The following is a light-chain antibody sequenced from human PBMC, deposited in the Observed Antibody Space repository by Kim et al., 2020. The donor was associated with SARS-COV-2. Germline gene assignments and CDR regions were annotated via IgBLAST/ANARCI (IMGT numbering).Light chain of an antibody. CDR1: ESISLTS. CDR3: HHYGGSLLP. CDR2: DGT. V-gene: IGKV3-20*01. J-gene: IGKJ4*01. Sequence: LSPGDRATLSCRASESISLTSLAWYQQKPGHPPRLLIYDGTNRATGIADRFSGSGSGTDFTLTIRRLEPEDSAFYYCHHYGGSLLPFGGGTKLEIK.